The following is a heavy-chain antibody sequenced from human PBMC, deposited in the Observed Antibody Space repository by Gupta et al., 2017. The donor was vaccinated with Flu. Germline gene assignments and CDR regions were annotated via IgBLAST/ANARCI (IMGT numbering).Heavy chain of an antibody. Sequence: QLPLQESGPGLVKPSDTPSLICTVSGGSISDTSYYWGWIRQPPGKGLEWIGNVGYSGNTFYNPSLKSRVTISVDTSKNQFSLKLSSVTAADTAVYYCARRITYGKTFDYWGQGSLVTVSS. D-gene: IGHD2/OR15-2a*01. CDR1: GGSISDTSYY. V-gene: IGHV4-39*01. J-gene: IGHJ4*02. CDR2: VGYSGNT. CDR3: ARRITYGKTFDY.